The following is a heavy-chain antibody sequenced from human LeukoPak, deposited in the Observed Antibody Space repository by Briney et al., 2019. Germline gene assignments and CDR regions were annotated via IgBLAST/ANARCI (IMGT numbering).Heavy chain of an antibody. V-gene: IGHV4-39*01. CDR1: GGSISGSSYY. D-gene: IGHD3-16*01. Sequence: SETLSLTCTVSGGSISGSSYYWGWIRQPPGKGLEWIGSMHYRGSTYYSPSLKSRVTITVDTSKDQFSLKLSSVTAADTAVYYCVPYTGGQTGYFDYWGQGTLVTVSS. CDR3: VPYTGGQTGYFDY. CDR2: MHYRGST. J-gene: IGHJ4*02.